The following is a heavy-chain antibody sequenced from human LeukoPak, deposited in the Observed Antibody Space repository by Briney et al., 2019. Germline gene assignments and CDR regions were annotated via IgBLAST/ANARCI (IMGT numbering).Heavy chain of an antibody. J-gene: IGHJ5*02. CDR2: IYYSGST. V-gene: IGHV4-39*02. CDR3: ARDNDFWSGYYHIFDP. CDR1: GGSISSSSYY. Sequence: SETLSLTCTVSGGSISSSSYYWGWIRQPPGKGLEWIGSIYYSGSTYYNPSLKSRVTISVDTSKNQFSLKLSSVTAADTAVYYCARDNDFWSGYYHIFDPWGQGTLVTVSS. D-gene: IGHD3-3*01.